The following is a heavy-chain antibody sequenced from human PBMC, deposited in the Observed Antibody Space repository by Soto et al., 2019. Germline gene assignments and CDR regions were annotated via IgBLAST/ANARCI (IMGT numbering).Heavy chain of an antibody. CDR1: GGSISSGTYY. CDR3: ARTDILTGYYPDY. V-gene: IGHV4-31*03. D-gene: IGHD3-9*01. CDR2: IYYSGST. Sequence: QVQLQESGPGLVKPSQTLSLTCTVSGGSISSGTYYWSWIRQHPGKGREWIGYIYYSGSTYYNPSLKSRVTISVDTSKNQFSLKLSSVTAADTAVYYCARTDILTGYYPDYWGQGTLVTVSS. J-gene: IGHJ4*02.